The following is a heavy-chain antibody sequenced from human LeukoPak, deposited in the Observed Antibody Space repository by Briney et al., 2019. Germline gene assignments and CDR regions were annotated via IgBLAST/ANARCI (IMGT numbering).Heavy chain of an antibody. D-gene: IGHD3-22*01. V-gene: IGHV1-69*04. CDR2: IVPILGIA. CDR3: ARDQIGYCDY. J-gene: IGHJ4*02. CDR1: GGTFSSYI. Sequence: SVKVSCKASGGTFSSYIISWVRQAPGQGLEWMGRIVPILGIANYAQKFQGRVTITADKSTSTAYMELSSLRSEDTAVYYCARDQIGYCDYWGQGTLVTVSS.